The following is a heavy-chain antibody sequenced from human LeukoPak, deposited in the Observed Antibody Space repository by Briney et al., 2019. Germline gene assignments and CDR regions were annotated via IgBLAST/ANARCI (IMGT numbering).Heavy chain of an antibody. CDR3: AKSPRIAAAIYYFDY. V-gene: IGHV3-23*01. J-gene: IGHJ4*02. CDR2: ISGSGGST. Sequence: GGSLRLSCAASGFTFSNAWMSWVRQAPGKGLGWVSAISGSGGSTYYADSAKGRFTISRDNSKNTLYLQMNSLRAEDTAVYYCAKSPRIAAAIYYFDYWGQGTLVTVSS. CDR1: GFTFSNAW. D-gene: IGHD6-13*01.